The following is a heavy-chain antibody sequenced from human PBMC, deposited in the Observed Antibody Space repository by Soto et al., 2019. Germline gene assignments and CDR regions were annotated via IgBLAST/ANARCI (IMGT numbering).Heavy chain of an antibody. CDR1: GYTFTGYY. V-gene: IGHV1-2*04. CDR2: INPNSGGT. Sequence: QVQLVQSGAEVKKPGASVKVSCKASGYTFTGYYMHWVRQAPGQGLEWMGWINPNSGGTNYAQKVQGWVTMTRDTSSSTAYMELSRLRSDDTAVYYCTREITMVRGYYYYSIDVWGQGTTVTVSS. D-gene: IGHD3-10*01. J-gene: IGHJ6*02. CDR3: TREITMVRGYYYYSIDV.